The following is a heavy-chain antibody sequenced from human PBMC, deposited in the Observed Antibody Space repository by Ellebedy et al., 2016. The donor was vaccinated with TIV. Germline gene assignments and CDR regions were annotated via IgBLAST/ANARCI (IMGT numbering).Heavy chain of an antibody. V-gene: IGHV4-39*07. CDR3: ARVYTYSTGWFDS. CDR2: IYYSGST. J-gene: IGHJ5*01. Sequence: SETLSLTCTVSGGSITTTNYYWGWIRQPPGKGLEWIGTIYYSGSTLYNPSLSLESRVTVSVDTSKNQFSLKLSSVTAADTATYFCARVYTYSTGWFDSWGQGTLVTVSS. D-gene: IGHD6-19*01. CDR1: GGSITTTNYY.